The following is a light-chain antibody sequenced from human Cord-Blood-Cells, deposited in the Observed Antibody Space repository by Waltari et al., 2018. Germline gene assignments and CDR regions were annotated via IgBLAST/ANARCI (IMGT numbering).Light chain of an antibody. CDR1: SSDVGGYNY. Sequence: QSALTQPASVSGSPGQSITISCTGTSSDVGGYNYVSWYQQHPDKAPKLMIYEVSNRPSGVSNRFYGSKSGNTASLTMSGLQAEDEADYYCSSYTSSSTLYVFGTGTKVTVL. CDR2: EVS. CDR3: SSYTSSSTLYV. J-gene: IGLJ1*01. V-gene: IGLV2-14*01.